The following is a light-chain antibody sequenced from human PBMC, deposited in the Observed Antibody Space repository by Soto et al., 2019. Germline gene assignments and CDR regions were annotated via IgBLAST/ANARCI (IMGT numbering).Light chain of an antibody. V-gene: IGKV1-39*01. CDR1: QSISKY. CDR3: QQSYNTPRT. J-gene: IGKJ1*01. CDR2: SGS. Sequence: DIQMTQSPPSLSASVGDRVTITCRTSQSISKYLNWYQQKQGKAPNXLIYSGSTLQTGVPSRFSGSGTGTYLTITIRSLQPEDGETYDGQQSYNTPRTFGQGTKVDIK.